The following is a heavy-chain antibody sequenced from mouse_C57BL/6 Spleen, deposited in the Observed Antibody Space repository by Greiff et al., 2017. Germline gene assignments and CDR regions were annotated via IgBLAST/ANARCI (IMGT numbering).Heavy chain of an antibody. CDR3: ARVGTGGYFDV. CDR2: ISYSGST. CDR1: GYSITSGYD. D-gene: IGHD4-1*01. Sequence: LQESGPGLVKPSQSLSLTCTVPGYSITSGYDWHWIRPFPGNKLYWMGYISYSGSTHYNPSLTSRIDITHDTSKNHFFLKLNSVTTEDTATYYCARVGTGGYFDVWGTGTTVTVAS. J-gene: IGHJ1*03. V-gene: IGHV3-1*01.